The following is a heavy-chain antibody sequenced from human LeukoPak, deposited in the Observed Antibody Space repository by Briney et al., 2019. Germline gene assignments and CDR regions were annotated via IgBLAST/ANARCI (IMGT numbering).Heavy chain of an antibody. CDR3: ARGRGYSGYDFPYYYYGMDV. D-gene: IGHD5-12*01. Sequence: PSETLSLTCTVSGGSISSYYWSWIRQPAGKGLEWIGRIYTSGSTNCNPSLKSRVTMSVDTSKNQFSLKLSSVTAADTAVYYCARGRGYSGYDFPYYYYGMDVWGQGTTVTVSS. J-gene: IGHJ6*02. V-gene: IGHV4-4*07. CDR1: GGSISSYY. CDR2: IYTSGST.